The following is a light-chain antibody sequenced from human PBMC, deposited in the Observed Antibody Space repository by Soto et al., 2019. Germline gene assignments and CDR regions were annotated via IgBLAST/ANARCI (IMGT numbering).Light chain of an antibody. CDR3: QQYGTSRA. J-gene: IGKJ1*01. V-gene: IGKV3-20*01. CDR2: GAS. Sequence: EMVLTQSPGTLSLSPGERATLPCRASQSVTSSYLAWYQQKPGQAPRLQIYGASIRATGSPDRFSGSGSGTDFTLTISILEPEDLAVYYCQQYGTSRAFGQGTKLEIK. CDR1: QSVTSSY.